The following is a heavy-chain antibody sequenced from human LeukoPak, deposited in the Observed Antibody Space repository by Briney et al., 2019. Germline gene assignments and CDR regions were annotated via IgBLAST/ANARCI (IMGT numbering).Heavy chain of an antibody. CDR1: GYTFTSNY. Sequence: ASVKVSCKAFGYTFTSNYMHWVRQAPGQGLEWMGWINPNSGGTNYAQKFQGRVTMTRDTSISTAYMELSRLRSDDTAVYYCARDGGYYDILTGYPSYYYYYMDVWGKGTTVTVSS. V-gene: IGHV1-2*02. CDR3: ARDGGYYDILTGYPSYYYYYMDV. D-gene: IGHD3-9*01. CDR2: INPNSGGT. J-gene: IGHJ6*03.